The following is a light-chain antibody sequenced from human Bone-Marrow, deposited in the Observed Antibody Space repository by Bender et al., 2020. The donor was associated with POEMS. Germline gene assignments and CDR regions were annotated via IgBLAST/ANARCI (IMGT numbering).Light chain of an antibody. Sequence: QSALTQPASVSGSPGQSITISCTGTSSDIGNYNLVSWYQLHPGKAPKLMLYDVTTRPSGVPDRFSGSKSGNTASLRISGLQAEDEADYYCCSYAGSYTWVFGGGTKLTVL. J-gene: IGLJ3*02. CDR3: CSYAGSYTWV. V-gene: IGLV2-23*02. CDR2: DVT. CDR1: SSDIGNYNL.